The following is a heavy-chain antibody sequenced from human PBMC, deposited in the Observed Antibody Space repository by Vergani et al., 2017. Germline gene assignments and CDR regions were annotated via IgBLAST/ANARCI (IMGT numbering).Heavy chain of an antibody. D-gene: IGHD3-3*01. CDR1: GFTFDDYA. Sequence: EVQLVESGGGLVQPGRSLRLSCAASGFTFDDYAMHWVRQAPGKGLEWVSGISWNSGSIGYADSVKGRFTISRDNAKNSLYLQMNSLRAEDTALYYCAKGGQDYEFWSDPTWFDPWGQGTLVTVSS. CDR2: ISWNSGSI. J-gene: IGHJ5*02. CDR3: AKGGQDYEFWSDPTWFDP. V-gene: IGHV3-9*01.